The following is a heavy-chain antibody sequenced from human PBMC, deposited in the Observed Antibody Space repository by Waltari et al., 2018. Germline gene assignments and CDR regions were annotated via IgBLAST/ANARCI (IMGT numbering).Heavy chain of an antibody. CDR3: VRDDDGGMGAV. CDR1: GFTFSRFW. J-gene: IGHJ6*02. V-gene: IGHV3-7*01. CDR2: IYQDGTVT. Sequence: EVQLVESGGGLVQPGGSLRLSCAGSGFTFSRFWMSWVRQAPGKGLEWVANIYQDGTVTNYVDSVKGRFTTSRDNARNSLYLQMNSLRVDDTAVYYCVRDDDGGMGAVWGQGTTVTVSS. D-gene: IGHD3-16*01.